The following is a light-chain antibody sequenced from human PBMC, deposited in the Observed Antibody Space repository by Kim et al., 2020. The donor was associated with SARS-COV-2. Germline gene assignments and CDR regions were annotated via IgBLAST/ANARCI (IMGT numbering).Light chain of an antibody. CDR3: LQHKTYPYT. V-gene: IGKV1-17*03. Sequence: SAAVGDRVTITCRASQDISNFLAWFQQKPGKVPKRLIYATSSLQSGVPSRFSGSGSGTEYSLTISSLQPEDFATYYCLQHKTYPYTLGQGTKVEIK. CDR2: ATS. CDR1: QDISNF. J-gene: IGKJ2*01.